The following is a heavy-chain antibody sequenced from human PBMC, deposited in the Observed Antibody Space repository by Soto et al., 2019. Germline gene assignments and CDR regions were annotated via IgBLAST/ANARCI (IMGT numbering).Heavy chain of an antibody. D-gene: IGHD2-21*01. V-gene: IGHV3-74*01. CDR3: ARGYCVGVTGSSLAGSFYYYMDV. CDR2: INSAGSVS. Sequence: EVQLVESGGGLVQPGGSLSLSGVDSGFTFSNYWMYWVRQAPGEGLVWVSRINSAGSVSSYADAVKGRLTISRDNVKTTLYLQMDSLRSEAPAVYYCARGYCVGVTGSSLAGSFYYYMDVWGKGTTVTVFS. J-gene: IGHJ6*03. CDR1: GFTFSNYW.